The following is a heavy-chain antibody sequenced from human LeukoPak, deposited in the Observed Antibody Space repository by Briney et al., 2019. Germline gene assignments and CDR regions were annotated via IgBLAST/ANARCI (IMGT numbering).Heavy chain of an antibody. V-gene: IGHV4-31*03. CDR2: IYNSVST. CDR3: AREVYQPPARHFDP. D-gene: IGHD2-2*01. CDR1: GGSISSGGYY. J-gene: IGHJ5*02. Sequence: PSETLSLTCTVSGGSISSGGYYWTWIRQLPGKGLEWIGYIYNSVSTYYNPSLKSRVTISDDTSKNQFSLNLNFVTAADTAVYYCAREVYQPPARHFDPWGQGTLVTVSS.